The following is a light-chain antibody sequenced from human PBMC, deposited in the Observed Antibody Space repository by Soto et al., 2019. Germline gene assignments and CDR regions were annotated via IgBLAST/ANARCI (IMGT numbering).Light chain of an antibody. CDR2: GAS. CDR3: HQYGSSPFT. CDR1: QRVSSNY. J-gene: IGKJ3*01. Sequence: EIVLTQSPGALALSPGETATLSCRASQRVSSNYLSWYQQKPGQAPRLLIHGASSRATGIPDRFSGSGSGTDFTLTISRLEPEDFAVYYCHQYGSSPFTFGPGTKVDIK. V-gene: IGKV3-20*01.